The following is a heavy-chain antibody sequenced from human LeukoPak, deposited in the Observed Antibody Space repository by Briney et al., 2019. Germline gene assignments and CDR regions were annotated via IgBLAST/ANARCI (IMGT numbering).Heavy chain of an antibody. CDR1: GFTFSSYW. CDR2: IKHDGSDK. CDR3: ARKAVDAFDI. V-gene: IGHV3-7*02. J-gene: IGHJ3*02. Sequence: GGSLRLSCTASGFTFSSYWMSWVRQAPGKGLEWVANIKHDGSDKYYVDSVKGRFTISRDNAKNSLYLQMNSLRAEDTAVYYCARKAVDAFDIWGQGTMVTVSS. D-gene: IGHD6-25*01.